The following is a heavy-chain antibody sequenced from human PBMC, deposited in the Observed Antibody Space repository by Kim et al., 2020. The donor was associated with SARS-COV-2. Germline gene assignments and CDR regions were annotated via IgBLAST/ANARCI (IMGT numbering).Heavy chain of an antibody. CDR2: ISSSSSYI. CDR3: ASPRGYGGNNDAFDI. CDR1: GFAFSSYS. D-gene: IGHD2-15*01. J-gene: IGHJ3*02. Sequence: GGSLRLSCAASGFAFSSYSMNWVRQAPGKGLEWVSSISSSSSYIYYADSVKGRFTISRDNAKNSLYQQMNSLRAEDTAVYYCASPRGYGGNNDAFDIWGQGTMVTVSS. V-gene: IGHV3-21*01.